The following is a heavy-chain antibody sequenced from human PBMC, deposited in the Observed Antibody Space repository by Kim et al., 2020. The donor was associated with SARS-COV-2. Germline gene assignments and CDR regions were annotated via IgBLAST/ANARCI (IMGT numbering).Heavy chain of an antibody. CDR1: GFTFSSYA. J-gene: IGHJ5*02. V-gene: IGHV3-23*01. D-gene: IGHD1-26*01. Sequence: GGSLRLSCAASGFTFSSYAMSWVRQAPGKGLEWVSAISGSGGSTYYADSVKGRFTISRDNSKNTLYLQMNSLRAEDTAVYYCAKAAWYSFAGIVGATDWFDPWGQGTLVTVSS. CDR2: ISGSGGST. CDR3: AKAAWYSFAGIVGATDWFDP.